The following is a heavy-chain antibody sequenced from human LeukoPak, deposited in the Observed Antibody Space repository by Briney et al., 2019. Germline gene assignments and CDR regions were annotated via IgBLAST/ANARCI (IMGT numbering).Heavy chain of an antibody. D-gene: IGHD2-15*01. Sequence: PGGSLRLSCVASGFTFSNFWMSWVRQAPGKGLEWVANIKVDGSEKYYVDSVKGRFTISRDNARNSLYLQMNGLRAEDTAVYYCARVVSGGSCYWNYWGQGTLVTVSS. CDR2: IKVDGSEK. V-gene: IGHV3-7*01. CDR1: GFTFSNFW. J-gene: IGHJ4*02. CDR3: ARVVSGGSCYWNY.